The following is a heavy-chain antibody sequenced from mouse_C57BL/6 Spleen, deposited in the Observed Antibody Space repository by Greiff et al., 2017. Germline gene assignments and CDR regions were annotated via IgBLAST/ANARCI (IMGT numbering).Heavy chain of an antibody. Sequence: EVQLQESGPVLVKPGASVKMSCKASGYTFTDYYMNWVKQSHGKSLDWIGVINPYNGGTNYNQKFKGKATLNVDKAYGTAYMELNRLTSEDSAVYYCAREFVHTVVTTNFDVWGTGTTVTVSS. D-gene: IGHD1-1*01. V-gene: IGHV1-19*01. J-gene: IGHJ1*03. CDR1: GYTFTDYY. CDR2: INPYNGGT. CDR3: AREFVHTVVTTNFDV.